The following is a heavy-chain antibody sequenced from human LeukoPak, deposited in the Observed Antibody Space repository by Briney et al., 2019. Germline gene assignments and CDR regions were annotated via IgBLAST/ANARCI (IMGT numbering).Heavy chain of an antibody. V-gene: IGHV4-4*07. J-gene: IGHJ2*01. CDR2: IYSSEST. D-gene: IGHD2-21*02. CDR1: RGSINNYY. Sequence: SSETLSLTCTVSRGSINNYYWSWIRQPAGKGLEWIGRIYSSESTNYNPSLKSRVTMSVDTSMNQFSLKLSSVTAADTAVYYCARDKEYCGGDCSYWYFDLWGRGTAVTVSS. CDR3: ARDKEYCGGDCSYWYFDL.